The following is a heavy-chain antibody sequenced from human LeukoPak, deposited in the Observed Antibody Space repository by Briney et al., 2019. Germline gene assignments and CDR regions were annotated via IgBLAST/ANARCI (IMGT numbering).Heavy chain of an antibody. J-gene: IGHJ6*03. CDR2: MNPNSGNT. Sequence: ASVKVSCKTSTYTFSNYGITWVRQATGQGLEWMGWMNPNSGNTGYAQKFQGRVTMTRNTSISTAYMELSSLRSEDTAVYYCARIDIGVVPAAPPPRYYYYYYMDVWGKGTTVTVSS. V-gene: IGHV1-8*02. CDR3: ARIDIGVVPAAPPPRYYYYYYMDV. CDR1: TYTFSNYG. D-gene: IGHD2-2*01.